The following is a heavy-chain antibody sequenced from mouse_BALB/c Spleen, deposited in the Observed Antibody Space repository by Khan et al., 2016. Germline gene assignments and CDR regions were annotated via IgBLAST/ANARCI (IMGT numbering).Heavy chain of an antibody. Sequence: QVQLQQPGAELVRPGSSVKISCKAAGFAFSSYWMNWVKQRPGQGLEWIGQIYPGDGDTNYHGKFKGKATLTADKSSSTASMQLSSLTSEDSAVYFWERGTPCANWGQGTQVTVSA. V-gene: IGHV1-80*01. D-gene: IGHD3-3*01. CDR2: IYPGDGDT. CDR3: ERGTPCAN. J-gene: IGHJ3*01. CDR1: GFAFSSYW.